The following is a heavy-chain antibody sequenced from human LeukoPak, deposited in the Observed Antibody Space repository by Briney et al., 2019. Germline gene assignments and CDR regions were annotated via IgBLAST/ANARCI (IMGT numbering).Heavy chain of an antibody. CDR1: GGSFSGYY. V-gene: IGHV4-34*01. D-gene: IGHD4-23*01. J-gene: IGHJ4*02. Sequence: SETLSLTCAVYGGSFSGYYWSWIRQPPGKGLEWIGEINHSGSTNYNPSLKSRVTMLLDKSKNQFFLKLNSVTAADTAVYYCARNGGNSDYDYWGQGTLVTVSA. CDR3: ARNGGNSDYDY. CDR2: INHSGST.